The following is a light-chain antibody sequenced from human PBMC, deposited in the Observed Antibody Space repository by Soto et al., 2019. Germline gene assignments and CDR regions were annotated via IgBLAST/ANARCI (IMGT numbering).Light chain of an antibody. J-gene: IGKJ2*01. CDR2: GAS. Sequence: ENVLTQSPGTLSLFPGERATLSCRASQSITLNYLAWYQQKPGQAPRLLISGASSRATGIPDRFSGSGSGTDSTLTISRLEPEDFAVYYFQQYGSSPYTFGQGTKVESK. V-gene: IGKV3-20*01. CDR1: QSITLNY. CDR3: QQYGSSPYT.